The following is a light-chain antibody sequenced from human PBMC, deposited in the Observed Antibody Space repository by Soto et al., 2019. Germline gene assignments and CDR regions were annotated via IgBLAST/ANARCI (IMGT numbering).Light chain of an antibody. J-gene: IGLJ3*02. Sequence: QPVLTQSSSASASLGSSVKLTCTLSSGHSSNIIAWHQQQPGKAPRYLMNLEGSGSYNKGSGVPDRFSGSSSGADRYLTISNLQSEDEADYYCETWDNNTRVFGGGTKLTVL. V-gene: IGLV4-60*03. CDR3: ETWDNNTRV. CDR2: LEGSGSY. CDR1: SGHSSNI.